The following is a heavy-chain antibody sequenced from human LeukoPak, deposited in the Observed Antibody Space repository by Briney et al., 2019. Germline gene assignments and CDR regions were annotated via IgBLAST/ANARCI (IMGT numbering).Heavy chain of an antibody. D-gene: IGHD6-13*01. J-gene: IGHJ1*01. CDR2: ITHRGSI. CDR3: ARALAAAVIN. CDR1: GGSFSGRF. Sequence: PSETLSLTCGVFGGSFSGRFYSWIRQSPGKGLEWIGEITHRGSINYNPSLKSRVAMSVDASKNHFSLNLTSVTAADNGIYYCARALAAAVINWGQGTLVTVSS. V-gene: IGHV4-34*01.